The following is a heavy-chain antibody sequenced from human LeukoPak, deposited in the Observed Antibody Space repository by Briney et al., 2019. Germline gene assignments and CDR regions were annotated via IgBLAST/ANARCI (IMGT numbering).Heavy chain of an antibody. J-gene: IGHJ4*02. CDR1: GFRFSNYW. CDR2: IKTDGSET. CDR3: AKEGWDKSYWYGRIDY. D-gene: IGHD2-8*02. V-gene: IGHV3-7*01. Sequence: GGSLRLSCAASGFRFSNYWMGWVRQAPGKGPACVANIKTDGSETYYADSVKGRFTISGDNPKNTLFLQMNSLRAEDTAVYYCAKEGWDKSYWYGRIDYWGQGTLVTVSS.